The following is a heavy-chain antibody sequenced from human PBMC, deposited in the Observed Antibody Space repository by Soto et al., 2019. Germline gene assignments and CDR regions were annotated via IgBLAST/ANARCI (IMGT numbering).Heavy chain of an antibody. V-gene: IGHV1-18*01. CDR1: GYDFTSYG. CDR3: ARGRIVASIHDAFEI. J-gene: IGHJ3*02. Sequence: QGQLLQSGDEVKKPGASVRVSCRASGYDFTSYGISWVRQAPGQGLEWVSWISAYNGKRDTAQKFQGRVTMTLDTSTEPAHMERGDLTSADTAVYYCARGRIVASIHDAFEIWAQGTMVAVSS. CDR2: ISAYNGKR. D-gene: IGHD2-21*01.